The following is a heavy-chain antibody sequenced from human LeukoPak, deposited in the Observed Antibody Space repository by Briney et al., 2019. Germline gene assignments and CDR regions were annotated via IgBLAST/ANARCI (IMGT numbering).Heavy chain of an antibody. CDR3: ARSGVDTYGLQASGDFGY. V-gene: IGHV1-2*06. J-gene: IGHJ4*02. CDR2: ISPNSGDT. Sequence: WASVKVSCKASGYTFTGYYVHWVRQAPGQGLEWMGRISPNSGDTNYAQKFQGRVTMTRDTSSSTAYMELSRLRSDDTAVYYCARSGVDTYGLQASGDFGYWGQGILVTVSS. D-gene: IGHD5-18*01. CDR1: GYTFTGYY.